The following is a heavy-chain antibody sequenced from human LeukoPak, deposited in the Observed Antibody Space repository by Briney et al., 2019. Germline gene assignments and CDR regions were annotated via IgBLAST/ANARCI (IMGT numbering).Heavy chain of an antibody. Sequence: SETLSLTCTVSGGSISSYYWSWIRQPPGKGLEWIGYIYYSGSTNYNPSLKSRVTISVDTSKNQFSLKLSSVTAADTAVYYCASIAVAGSGYFQHWGQGTLVTVSS. J-gene: IGHJ1*01. D-gene: IGHD6-19*01. CDR2: IYYSGST. V-gene: IGHV4-59*08. CDR3: ASIAVAGSGYFQH. CDR1: GGSISSYY.